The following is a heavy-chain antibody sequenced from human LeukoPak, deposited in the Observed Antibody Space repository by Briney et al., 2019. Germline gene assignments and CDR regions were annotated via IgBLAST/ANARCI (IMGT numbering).Heavy chain of an antibody. CDR2: ISSSSSYI. CDR1: GFTFSSYT. J-gene: IGHJ4*02. CDR3: ARGRGCSSTTCYPDY. V-gene: IGHV3-21*01. D-gene: IGHD2-2*01. Sequence: SGGSLRLSCAASGFTFSSYTINWVRQAPGKGLEWVSDISSSSSYIYYADSVKGRFTISRDNAKSSLYLQMNSLRAEDTAVYYCARGRGCSSTTCYPDYWGQGTLVTVSS.